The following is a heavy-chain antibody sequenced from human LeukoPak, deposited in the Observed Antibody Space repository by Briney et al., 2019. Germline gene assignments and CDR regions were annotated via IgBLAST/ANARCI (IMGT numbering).Heavy chain of an antibody. CDR3: ASKLTTGY. D-gene: IGHD4-17*01. CDR2: IYSGGAT. J-gene: IGHJ4*02. CDR1: GLTVSSNY. Sequence: GGSLRLSCVVSGLTVSSNYMSWVRQAPGKGLEWVSVIYSGGATNYADSVKGRFLVYRDNSKNTLYLQMNSLRAEDTAVYYCASKLTTGYWGQGTLGTVSS. V-gene: IGHV3-66*01.